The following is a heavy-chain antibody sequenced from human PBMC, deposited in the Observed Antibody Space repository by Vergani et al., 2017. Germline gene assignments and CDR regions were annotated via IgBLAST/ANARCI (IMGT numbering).Heavy chain of an antibody. CDR3: AKCLGAYYYYGMDV. V-gene: IGHV3-23*01. D-gene: IGHD3-16*01. CDR2: ISGSGGST. Sequence: EVQLLESGGGLVQPGGSLRLSCAASGFTFSSYAMSWVRQAPGKGLEWVSAISGSGGSTYYADSVKGRFTISRDNSKNTLYLQMNSLGAEDTAVYYCAKCLGAYYYYGMDVWGQGTTVTVSS. J-gene: IGHJ6*02. CDR1: GFTFSSYA.